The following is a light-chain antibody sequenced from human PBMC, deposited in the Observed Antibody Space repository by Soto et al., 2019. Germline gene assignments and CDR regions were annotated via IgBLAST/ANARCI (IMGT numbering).Light chain of an antibody. V-gene: IGKV1-9*01. CDR3: QQLNSYPWT. J-gene: IGKJ1*01. Sequence: DIQLTQSPSFLSASVGGRVTITCRASQGISSYLAWYQQKPGKAPKLLIYAASTLQSGVPSRFSGSGYGTEFTLTISSLQPEDFATYYCQQLNSYPWTFGQGTKVEIK. CDR2: AAS. CDR1: QGISSY.